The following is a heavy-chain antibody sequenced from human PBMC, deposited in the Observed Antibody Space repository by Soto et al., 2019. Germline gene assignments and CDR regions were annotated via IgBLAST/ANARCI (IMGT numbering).Heavy chain of an antibody. Sequence: EPLSLTCTDSGGCVSSGSYYWSWIRQPPGKGLEWIGYIYYSGSTNYNPSLKSRVTISVDTSKNQFSLKLSSVTAADTAVYYCASLGGENWFDPWGQGTLVTGSS. D-gene: IGHD3-16*01. J-gene: IGHJ5*02. V-gene: IGHV4-61*01. CDR3: ASLGGENWFDP. CDR2: IYYSGST. CDR1: GGCVSSGSYY.